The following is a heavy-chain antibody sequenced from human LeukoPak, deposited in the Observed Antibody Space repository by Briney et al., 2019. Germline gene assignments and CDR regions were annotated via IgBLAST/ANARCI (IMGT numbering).Heavy chain of an antibody. V-gene: IGHV4-31*02. Sequence: LRLSCAASGFTFSSYAMSWVRQPPGKGLEWIGYIYYSGSTYYNPSLKSRVTISVDTSKNQFSLKLSSVTAADTAVYYCARAEHCSSTSCYPSKIHYFDYWGQGTLVTVSS. CDR1: GFTFSSYA. D-gene: IGHD2-2*01. CDR3: ARAEHCSSTSCYPSKIHYFDY. J-gene: IGHJ4*02. CDR2: IYYSGST.